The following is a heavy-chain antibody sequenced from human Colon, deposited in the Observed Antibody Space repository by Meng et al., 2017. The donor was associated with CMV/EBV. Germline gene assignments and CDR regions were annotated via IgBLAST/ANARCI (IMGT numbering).Heavy chain of an antibody. D-gene: IGHD3-9*01. V-gene: IGHV3-30*18. Sequence: GGSLRLSCAASGFTLSNYGMHWVRQAPGKGLEWVAGLSYDESKKFYGDSVKGRFSVSRDISKSSVYLQMENLRVEDTAVYYCAKDDAPMRFPWFYFDNWGQGILVTVSS. CDR3: AKDDAPMRFPWFYFDN. J-gene: IGHJ4*02. CDR2: LSYDESKK. CDR1: GFTLSNYG.